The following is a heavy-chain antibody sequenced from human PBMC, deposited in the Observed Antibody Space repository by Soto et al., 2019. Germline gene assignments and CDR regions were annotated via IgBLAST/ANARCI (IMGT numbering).Heavy chain of an antibody. V-gene: IGHV3-48*03. D-gene: IGHD5-12*01. J-gene: IGHJ5*01. CDR2: ISSSGSTI. Sequence: GGSLRLSCAASGFTFSSYEMNWVRQAPGKGLEWVSYISSSGSTIYYADSVKGRFTISRDNAKNSLYLQMNSLRAEDTAVYYCAREYSGYDWVFDPWGQGTLVTVSS. CDR1: GFTFSSYE. CDR3: AREYSGYDWVFDP.